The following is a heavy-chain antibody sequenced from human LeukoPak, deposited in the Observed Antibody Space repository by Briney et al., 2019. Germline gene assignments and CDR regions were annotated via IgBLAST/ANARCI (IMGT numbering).Heavy chain of an antibody. Sequence: PSETLSLTCAVYGGSFSGYYWSWIRQPPGKGLEWIGEINHSGSTNYNPFLKSRVTISVDTSKNQFSLKLSSVTAADTAVYYCARSYSNYWFDPWGQGTLVTVSS. J-gene: IGHJ5*02. D-gene: IGHD4-11*01. CDR2: INHSGST. V-gene: IGHV4-34*01. CDR3: ARSYSNYWFDP. CDR1: GGSFSGYY.